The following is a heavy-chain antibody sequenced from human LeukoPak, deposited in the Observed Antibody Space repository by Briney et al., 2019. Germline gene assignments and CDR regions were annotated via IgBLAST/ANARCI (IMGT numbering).Heavy chain of an antibody. Sequence: NPSETLSLTCTVTGGSITDSTYYWGWVRQPPGKGLEWIGSMSYSGTTYHNPSLKSRVLISADTSKNQFSLRLTSVTAADTAVYYCANRGIYGYFNYWGQGTLVTVSS. D-gene: IGHD3-10*01. CDR3: ANRGIYGYFNY. J-gene: IGHJ4*02. CDR1: GGSITDSTYY. CDR2: MSYSGTT. V-gene: IGHV4-39*01.